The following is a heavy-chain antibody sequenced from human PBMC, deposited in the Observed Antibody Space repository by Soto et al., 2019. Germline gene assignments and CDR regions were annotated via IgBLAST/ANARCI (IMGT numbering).Heavy chain of an antibody. CDR1: GGSFSGYY. V-gene: IGHV4-34*01. Sequence: SETLSLTCAVYGGSFSGYYWSWIRQPPGKGLEWIGEINHSGSTNYNPSLKSRVTISVDTSKNQFSLKLSSVTAADTAVYYCARGLGATNYWGQGTLVTVSS. CDR2: INHSGST. J-gene: IGHJ4*02. CDR3: ARGLGATNY. D-gene: IGHD1-26*01.